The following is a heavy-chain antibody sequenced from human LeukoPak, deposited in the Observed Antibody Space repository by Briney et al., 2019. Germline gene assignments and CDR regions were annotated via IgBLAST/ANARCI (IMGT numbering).Heavy chain of an antibody. CDR2: IYYSGST. V-gene: IGHV4-31*03. D-gene: IGHD2-2*01. CDR3: ARDSRGCSSTSCSSYGMDV. Sequence: SETLSLTCTVSGGSISSGGYYWSWIRQHPGKGLEWIGYIYYSGSTYYNPSLKSRVTISVDTSKNQFSLKLSSVTAADTAVYYCARDSRGCSSTSCSSYGMDVWGQGTTVTVSS. J-gene: IGHJ6*02. CDR1: GGSISSGGYY.